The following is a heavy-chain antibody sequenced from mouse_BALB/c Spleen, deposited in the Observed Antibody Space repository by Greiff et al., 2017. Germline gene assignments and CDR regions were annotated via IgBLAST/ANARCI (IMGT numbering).Heavy chain of an antibody. CDR3: ARDGYYAMDY. CDR1: GFTFSSFG. V-gene: IGHV5-17*02. D-gene: IGHD2-3*01. CDR2: ISSGSSTI. J-gene: IGHJ4*01. Sequence: EVQRVESGGGLVQPGGSRKLSCAASGFTFSSFGMHWVRQAPEKGLEWVAYISSGSSTIYYADTVKGRFTISRDNPKNTLFLQMTSLRSEDTAMYYCARDGYYAMDYGGQGTSVTVSS.